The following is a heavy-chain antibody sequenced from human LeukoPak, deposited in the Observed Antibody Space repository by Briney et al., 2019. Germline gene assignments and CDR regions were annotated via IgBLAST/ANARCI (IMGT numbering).Heavy chain of an antibody. CDR3: AGGLVGTPLRY. V-gene: IGHV3-7*04. J-gene: IGHJ4*02. CDR2: IKQDGSEK. CDR1: GFTFSSYW. Sequence: PGGSLRLSCAASGFTFSSYWMSWVRQAPGKGLEWVANIKQDGSEKYYVDSVKGRFTISRDNAKNSLYLKMKSLRAEDTAVFYCAGGLVGTPLRYWGQGTLVTVSS. D-gene: IGHD4-23*01.